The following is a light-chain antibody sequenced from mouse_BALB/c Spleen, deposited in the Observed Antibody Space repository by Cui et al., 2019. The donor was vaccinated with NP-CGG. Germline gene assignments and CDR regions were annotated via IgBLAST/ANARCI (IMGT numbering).Light chain of an antibody. CDR1: TGAVTSNNY. J-gene: IGLJ1*01. CDR2: GTN. CDR3: ALWYSNHWV. Sequence: QAVVTQESALTTSPGETVTLTCRSSTGAVTSNNYANWIQEKPDHLFTGLIGGTNNRVPGVPARFSGSLIGDKAALTITGAQTEDEAKYFCALWYSNHWVFSGGTKLTVL. V-gene: IGLV1*01.